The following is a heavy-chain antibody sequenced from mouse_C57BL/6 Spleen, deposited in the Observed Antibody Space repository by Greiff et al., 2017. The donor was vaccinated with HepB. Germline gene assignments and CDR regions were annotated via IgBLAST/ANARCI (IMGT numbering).Heavy chain of an antibody. CDR3: ARDYYGSSLGFAY. CDR1: GYTFTDYN. V-gene: IGHV1-22*01. Sequence: EVQLQQSGPELVKPGASVKMSCKASGYTFTDYNMHWVKQSHGKSLEWIGYINPNNGGTSYNQKFKGKATLTVNKSTSTAYMELRILTSEDSAVYYCARDYYGSSLGFAYWGQGTLVTVSA. J-gene: IGHJ3*01. D-gene: IGHD1-1*01. CDR2: INPNNGGT.